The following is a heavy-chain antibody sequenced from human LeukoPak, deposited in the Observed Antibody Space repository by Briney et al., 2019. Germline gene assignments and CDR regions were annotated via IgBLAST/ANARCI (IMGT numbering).Heavy chain of an antibody. CDR3: TTGSATGTGSGY. D-gene: IGHD6-13*01. CDR1: GFTFGDYV. Sequence: GGSLRLSCTAYGFTFGDYVMSWVRQAPGKGLEWVGFIRSKPYGGTTEYAASVKGRFIISRDDSKTIAYLQMNSLKSEDTAVYYCTTGSATGTGSGYWGQGTLVTVSS. CDR2: IRSKPYGGTT. J-gene: IGHJ4*02. V-gene: IGHV3-49*04.